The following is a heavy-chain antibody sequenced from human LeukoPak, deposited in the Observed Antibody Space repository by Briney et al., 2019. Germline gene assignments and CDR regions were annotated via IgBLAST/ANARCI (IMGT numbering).Heavy chain of an antibody. V-gene: IGHV4-59*01. CDR3: ARGDYYDSSGYYVEGFDY. Sequence: PSETLSLTCTVSGGSISSYSWSWIRQPPGKGLEWIGYIYYSGSTNYNPSLKSRVTISVDTSKNQFSLKLSSVTAADTAVYYCARGDYYDSSGYYVEGFDYWGQGTLVTVSS. CDR2: IYYSGST. D-gene: IGHD3-22*01. CDR1: GGSISSYS. J-gene: IGHJ4*02.